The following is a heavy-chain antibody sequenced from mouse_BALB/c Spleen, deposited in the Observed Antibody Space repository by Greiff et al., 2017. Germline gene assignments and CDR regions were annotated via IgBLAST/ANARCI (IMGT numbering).Heavy chain of an antibody. Sequence: DVMLVESGGGLVKPGGSLKLSCAASGFAFSSYDMSWVRQTPEKRLEWVAYISSGGGSTYYPDTVKGRFTISRDNAKNTLYLQRSSLKSEDTAMYDCASQGAWFAYWGQGTLVTVSA. CDR2: ISSGGGST. CDR1: GFAFSSYD. J-gene: IGHJ3*01. CDR3: ASQGAWFAY. V-gene: IGHV5-12-1*01.